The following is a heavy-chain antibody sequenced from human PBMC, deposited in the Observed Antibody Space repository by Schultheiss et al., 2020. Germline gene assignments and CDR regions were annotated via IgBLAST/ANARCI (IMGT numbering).Heavy chain of an antibody. V-gene: IGHV3-21*06. CDR2: ISSSSSYI. J-gene: IGHJ5*02. CDR3: ARDNWDDVHWFDP. D-gene: IGHD1-20*01. Sequence: GGSLRLSCAASGFTVSSNYMSWVRQAPGKGLEWVSSISSSSSYIYYADSVKGRFTISRDNAKNSLYLQMNSLRAEDTAVYFCARDNWDDVHWFDPWGQGTLVTVSS. CDR1: GFTVSSNY.